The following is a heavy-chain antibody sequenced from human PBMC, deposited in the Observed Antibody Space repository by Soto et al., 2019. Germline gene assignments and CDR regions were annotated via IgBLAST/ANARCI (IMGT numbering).Heavy chain of an antibody. CDR1: GLTFRRCV. CDR2: ISYYGSNK. D-gene: IGHD3-9*01. V-gene: IGHV3-30*18. J-gene: IGHJ6*02. Sequence: VTLCCAVAGLTFRRCVLHWVREAAGKGLEWVAVISYYGSNKYYADSVKGRFTISRDNSKNTLYLQMNSLRAEDTAVYYCAKGLRYFDWPGMDVWGQGTTVTVSS. CDR3: AKGLRYFDWPGMDV.